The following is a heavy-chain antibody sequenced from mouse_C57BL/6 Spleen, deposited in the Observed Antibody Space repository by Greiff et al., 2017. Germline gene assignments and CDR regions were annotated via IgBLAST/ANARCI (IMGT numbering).Heavy chain of an antibody. J-gene: IGHJ2*01. D-gene: IGHD1-1*01. Sequence: EVKVVESGAELVRPGASVKLSCTASGFNIKDDYMHWVKQRPEQGLEWIGWIDPENGDTEYASKFQGKATITADTSSNTAYLQLSSLTSEDTAVYYCTTVNYYGSSFDFDYWGQGTTLTVSS. CDR2: IDPENGDT. CDR1: GFNIKDDY. V-gene: IGHV14-4*01. CDR3: TTVNYYGSSFDFDY.